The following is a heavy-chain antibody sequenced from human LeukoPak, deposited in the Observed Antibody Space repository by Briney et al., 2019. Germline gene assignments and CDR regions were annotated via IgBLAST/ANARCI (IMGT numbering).Heavy chain of an antibody. J-gene: IGHJ4*02. V-gene: IGHV3-48*03. D-gene: IGHD6-13*01. CDR1: GFTFSRYE. CDR2: IGASGRTI. Sequence: GGSLRLSCAASGFTFSRYEMNWVRQTPGKGLEWFAFIGASGRTIYYADSVKGRFTISRDNVQNSLFLQMNDLRVEDTAFYYCAREASSSPLAFWGQGTLVTVSS. CDR3: AREASSSPLAF.